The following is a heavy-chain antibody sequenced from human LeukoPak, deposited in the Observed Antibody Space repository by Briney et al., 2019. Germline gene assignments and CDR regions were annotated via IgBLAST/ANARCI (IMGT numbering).Heavy chain of an antibody. D-gene: IGHD3-10*01. V-gene: IGHV3-43D*03. CDR2: ISWDGGST. Sequence: GGSLRLSCAASGFTFDDYAMHWVRQAPGKGLEWVSLISWDGGSTYYADSVKGRFTISRDNSKNSLYLQMNSLRAEDTALYYCAKDMAPSITMVLEFDPWGQGTLVTVSS. CDR3: AKDMAPSITMVLEFDP. CDR1: GFTFDDYA. J-gene: IGHJ5*02.